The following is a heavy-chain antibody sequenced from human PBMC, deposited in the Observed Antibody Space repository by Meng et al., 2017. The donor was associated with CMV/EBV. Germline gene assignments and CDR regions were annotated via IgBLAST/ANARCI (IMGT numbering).Heavy chain of an antibody. CDR3: ARGGYSSSWYRYFQH. J-gene: IGHJ1*01. CDR1: GGSISSGDYY. Sequence: SETLSLTCTVSGGSISSGDYYWSWIRQPPGKGLEWIGEINHSGSTNYNPSLKSRVTISVDTSKNQFSLKLSSVTAADTAVYYCARGGYSSSWYRYFQHWGQGTLVTVSS. CDR2: INHSGST. V-gene: IGHV4-39*07. D-gene: IGHD6-13*01.